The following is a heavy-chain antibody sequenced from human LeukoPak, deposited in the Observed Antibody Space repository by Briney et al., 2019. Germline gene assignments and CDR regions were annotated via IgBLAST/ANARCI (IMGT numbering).Heavy chain of an antibody. CDR2: INHSGST. V-gene: IGHV4-34*01. J-gene: IGHJ4*02. CDR3: ARVGYSSSSHPS. CDR1: GGSFNGYY. D-gene: IGHD6-13*01. Sequence: SETLSLTCAVYGGSFNGYYWSWIRQPPGKGLECIGEINHSGSTNYNPSLKSRVTISVDTSKNQFSLKLSSVTAADTAVYYRARVGYSSSSHPSWGQGTLVTVSS.